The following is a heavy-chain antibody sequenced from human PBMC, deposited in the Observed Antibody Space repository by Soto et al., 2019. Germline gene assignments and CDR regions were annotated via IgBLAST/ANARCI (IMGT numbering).Heavy chain of an antibody. J-gene: IGHJ5*02. CDR2: ISTYSGDT. CDR3: ARHHGPTTSENWFDH. V-gene: IGHV1-18*01. D-gene: IGHD5-12*01. Sequence: DSVQVSCKASGYTFFTYDISWVRQAPGQGLEWMGWISTYSGDTKYAQKFQGRVTMTTDTSTTTAYLELRSLRSDDTDVYYCARHHGPTTSENWFDHWGQGTLVTVAA. CDR1: GYTFFTYD.